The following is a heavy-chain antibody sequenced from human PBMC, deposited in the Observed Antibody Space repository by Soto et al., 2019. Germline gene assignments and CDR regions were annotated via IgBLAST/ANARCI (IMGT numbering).Heavy chain of an antibody. D-gene: IGHD2-8*01. V-gene: IGHV3-21*01. CDR2: ITNNDYT. CDR3: TLYDALFFGF. Sequence: GGSLRLSCAASGFTFNTFNMNWVRQAPGKGLEWVSSITNNDYTSYADSVKGRFTISRDNAKKSLYMQMNSMRAEDTAVYYRTLYDALFFGFWSQGALGTVSA. CDR1: GFTFNTFN. J-gene: IGHJ4*02.